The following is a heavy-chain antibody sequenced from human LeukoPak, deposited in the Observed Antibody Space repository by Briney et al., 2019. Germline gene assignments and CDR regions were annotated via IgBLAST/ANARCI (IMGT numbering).Heavy chain of an antibody. J-gene: IGHJ4*02. Sequence: GGSLRLSCAASGFDFTTYDMNWVRQAPGKGLEWVAFISSSSNMYFADSVKGRFTISRDNAKNSLYLHMNSLRAEDTAVYYCARTGTTYPIDYWGQGTLVAVSS. CDR1: GFDFTTYD. CDR2: ISSSSNM. V-gene: IGHV3-69-1*01. CDR3: ARTGTTYPIDY. D-gene: IGHD1-14*01.